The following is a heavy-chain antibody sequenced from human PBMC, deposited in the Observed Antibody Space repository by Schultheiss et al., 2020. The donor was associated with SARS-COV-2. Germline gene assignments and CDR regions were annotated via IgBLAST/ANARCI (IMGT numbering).Heavy chain of an antibody. D-gene: IGHD4-17*01. CDR2: INHSGST. Sequence: GSLRLSCTVSGGSISSYYWSWIRQPPGKGLEWIGEINHSGSTNYNPSLKSRVTISVDTSKKNFSLKLRSVTDADTAVYFCASYGDHYYFQHWGQGTLVTVSS. CDR1: GGSISSYY. CDR3: ASYGDHYYFQH. J-gene: IGHJ4*02. V-gene: IGHV4-59*01.